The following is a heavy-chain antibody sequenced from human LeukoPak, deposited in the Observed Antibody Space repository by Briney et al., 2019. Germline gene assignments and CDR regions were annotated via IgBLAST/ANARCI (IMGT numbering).Heavy chain of an antibody. CDR1: GGSISSYY. D-gene: IGHD3-3*01. J-gene: IGHJ4*02. CDR2: ISYSGSP. CDR3: ARSFDFWSGYYVN. V-gene: IGHV4-59*08. Sequence: TSETLSLTCTVSGGSISSYYWSWIRQPPGKGLEWIGYISYSGSPNYNPSLKSRVTISVDTSKNQFSLKLSSVTAADTAVYYCARSFDFWSGYYVNWGQGTLVTVSS.